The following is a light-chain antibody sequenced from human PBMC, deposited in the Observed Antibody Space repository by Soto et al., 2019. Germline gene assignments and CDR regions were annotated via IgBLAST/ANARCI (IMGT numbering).Light chain of an antibody. CDR3: QQSYSTPTWT. V-gene: IGKV1-39*01. Sequence: DIQMTQSPSSLSASVGDRVTITCRASQSISSYLNWYQQKPGKAPKLLIYAAFSLQSGVPSKFSGSLSGTDFILTISSLLPEDFATYYCQQSYSTPTWTFGQGTKV. CDR2: AAF. J-gene: IGKJ1*01. CDR1: QSISSY.